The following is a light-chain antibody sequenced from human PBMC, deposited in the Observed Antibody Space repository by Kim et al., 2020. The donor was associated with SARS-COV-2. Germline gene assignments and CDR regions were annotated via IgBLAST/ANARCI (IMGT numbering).Light chain of an antibody. V-gene: IGKV3-20*01. Sequence: PGESATIACRARQGVSSSYVACYQQTPRQAPRLLYYGASSRSAGIPGCFSGSAAGTDFSITISRLEPEDFAVYYCQQYVSSPRSTFVPGTRLEIK. J-gene: IGKJ5*01. CDR2: GAS. CDR3: QQYVSSPRST. CDR1: QGVSSSY.